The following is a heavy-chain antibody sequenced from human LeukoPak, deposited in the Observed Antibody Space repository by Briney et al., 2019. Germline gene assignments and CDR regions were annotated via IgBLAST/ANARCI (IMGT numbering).Heavy chain of an antibody. Sequence: PSETLSLTCTVSGGSISSYYWSWIRQPPGKGLEWIGEINHSGSTNYNPSLKSRVAISVDTSKNQFSLKLSSVTAADTAVYYCARSTVSPDYWGQGTLVTVSS. CDR2: INHSGST. CDR1: GGSISSYY. J-gene: IGHJ4*02. V-gene: IGHV4-34*01. CDR3: ARSTVSPDY.